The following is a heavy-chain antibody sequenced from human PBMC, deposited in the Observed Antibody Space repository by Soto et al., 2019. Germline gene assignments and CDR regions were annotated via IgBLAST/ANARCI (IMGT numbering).Heavy chain of an antibody. J-gene: IGHJ4*02. Sequence: PSETLSLTCTVSGDSISNVNYCWSWIRQPPDKGLEWFGHIYDGGSTYNNPSLTSRVTISVDTSKNQFSLQLRSVSAADTAVYYCARGPSGDKVDYWGQGTLVTVSS. V-gene: IGHV4-30-4*01. CDR2: IYDGGST. D-gene: IGHD7-27*01. CDR3: ARGPSGDKVDY. CDR1: GDSISNVNYC.